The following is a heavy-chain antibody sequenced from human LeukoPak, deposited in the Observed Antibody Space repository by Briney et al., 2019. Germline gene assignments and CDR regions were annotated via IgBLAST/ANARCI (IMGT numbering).Heavy chain of an antibody. J-gene: IGHJ4*02. CDR3: AGWDVATSFDY. D-gene: IGHD1-26*01. CDR1: GFTVSSNY. V-gene: IGHV3-66*01. Sequence: GGSLRLSCAASGFTVSSNYMNWVRQAPGKGVEWVSVLYSGGNTYYADSVKGRFTISRDKSKKRLYLERKSLRGEEKAVYYSAGWDVATSFDYWGQGTLVTVSS. CDR2: LYSGGNT.